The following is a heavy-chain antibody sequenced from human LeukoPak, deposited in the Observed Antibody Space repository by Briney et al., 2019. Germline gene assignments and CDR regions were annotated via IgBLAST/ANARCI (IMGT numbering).Heavy chain of an antibody. CDR3: ATERPGSRTLDS. V-gene: IGHV3-48*03. CDR2: ISSSGSTI. CDR1: GFTFSSYE. J-gene: IGHJ4*02. Sequence: GGSLRLSCAASGFTFSSYEMNWVRQAPGKGLEWVSYISSSGSTIYYADSVKGRFTISRDNAKNSLYLQMNSLRAEDTAVYFCATERPGSRTLDSWGQGTLVTVSS. D-gene: IGHD1-14*01.